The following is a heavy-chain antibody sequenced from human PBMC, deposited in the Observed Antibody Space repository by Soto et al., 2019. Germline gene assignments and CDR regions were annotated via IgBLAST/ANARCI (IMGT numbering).Heavy chain of an antibody. D-gene: IGHD5-18*01. J-gene: IGHJ3*02. CDR2: INAGNGHT. CDR3: AGYSYAKNAFDI. V-gene: IGHV1-3*01. CDR1: GYTFTNYA. Sequence: ASVKVSCKASGYTFTNYAMHWVSQAPGQRLEWMGWINAGNGHTKYSQKFQGRVTITRDTSASTAYMELSSLRSEDTAVYYWAGYSYAKNAFDIWGQGTMVTVSS.